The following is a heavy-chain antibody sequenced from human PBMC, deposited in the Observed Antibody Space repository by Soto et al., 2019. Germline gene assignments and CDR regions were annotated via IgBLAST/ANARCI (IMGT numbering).Heavy chain of an antibody. Sequence: GGSLRLSCTASGFSLGDYAISWVRQAPWRGLEWVGLIRSKAYYGTTEYAASVRDRFSISRDGSRSIAYLQMDNLKIDDTAIYYCARVAPNLYESSGHPDYLGQGTLVTFCS. CDR2: IRSKAYYGTT. J-gene: IGHJ4*02. D-gene: IGHD3-22*01. V-gene: IGHV3-49*04. CDR3: ARVAPNLYESSGHPDY. CDR1: GFSLGDYA.